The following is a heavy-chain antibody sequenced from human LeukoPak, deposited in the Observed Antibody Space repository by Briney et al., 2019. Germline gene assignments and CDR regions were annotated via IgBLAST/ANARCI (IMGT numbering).Heavy chain of an antibody. V-gene: IGHV1-69-2*01. Sequence: GASVKVSCKASGYTFTGYYMHWVRQATGQGLEWMGLVDPEDGETIYAEKFQGRVTITADTSTDTAYMELSSLRSEDTAVYYCAIGGYSYGYNLDYWGQGTLVTVSS. CDR2: VDPEDGET. D-gene: IGHD5-18*01. CDR1: GYTFTGYY. J-gene: IGHJ4*02. CDR3: AIGGYSYGYNLDY.